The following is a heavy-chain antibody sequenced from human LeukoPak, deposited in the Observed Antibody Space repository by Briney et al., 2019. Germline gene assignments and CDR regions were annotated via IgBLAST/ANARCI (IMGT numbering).Heavy chain of an antibody. V-gene: IGHV3-7*01. Sequence: PGGSLRLSCAASGFTFSSYWMSWVRQAPGKGLEWVANIKQDGSEKYYVDSVKGRFTIPRDNAKNSLYLQMNSLRAEDTAVYYCARVLDYSNYGGYYFDYWGQGTLVTVSS. D-gene: IGHD4-11*01. CDR3: ARVLDYSNYGGYYFDY. CDR1: GFTFSSYW. CDR2: IKQDGSEK. J-gene: IGHJ4*02.